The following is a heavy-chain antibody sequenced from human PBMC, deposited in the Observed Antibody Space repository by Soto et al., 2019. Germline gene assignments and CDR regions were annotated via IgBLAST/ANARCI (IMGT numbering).Heavy chain of an antibody. CDR1: GFTFSSYV. CDR2: ISGSGGST. CDR3: AKGLTYGGAITKGDCYGMDV. D-gene: IGHD3-16*01. J-gene: IGHJ6*02. Sequence: GGSLRLSCAASGFTFSSYVISWVRQAPGKGLEWVSGISGSGGSTYYADSVKGRFTISRDNSKNTLSLQMNSLRVEDTAVYYFAKGLTYGGAITKGDCYGMDVWGQGTMVTVSS. V-gene: IGHV3-23*01.